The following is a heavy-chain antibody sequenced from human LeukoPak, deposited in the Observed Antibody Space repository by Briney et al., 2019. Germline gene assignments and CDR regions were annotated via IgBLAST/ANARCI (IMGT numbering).Heavy chain of an antibody. V-gene: IGHV5-51*01. CDR1: GYSFTSYW. Sequence: GDSLKISCKGSGYSFTSYWIGWVRQMPGEGLEWMGIIYPGDSDTRYSPPFQGQVTISADKSISTAYPQWSSLKASDTAMYYCARESYYYDSSGYQNWFDPWGQGTLVTVSS. CDR2: IYPGDSDT. CDR3: ARESYYYDSSGYQNWFDP. J-gene: IGHJ5*02. D-gene: IGHD3-22*01.